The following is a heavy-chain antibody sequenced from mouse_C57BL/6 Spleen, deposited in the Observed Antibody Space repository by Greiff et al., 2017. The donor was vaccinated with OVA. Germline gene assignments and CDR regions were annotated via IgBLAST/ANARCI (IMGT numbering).Heavy chain of an antibody. CDR2: IYPGDGAA. J-gene: IGHJ3*01. CDR1: GYAFSSSW. CDR3: AREGDYDSFAY. V-gene: IGHV1-82*01. D-gene: IGHD2-4*01. Sequence: VQLQQSGAELVKPGASVKISCKASGYAFSSSWMHWVKQRPGKGLEWIGRIYPGDGAANYNGKFKGKATLTADKSSSTAYIQLSSLTSEDSAVYFCAREGDYDSFAYWGQGTLVTVSA.